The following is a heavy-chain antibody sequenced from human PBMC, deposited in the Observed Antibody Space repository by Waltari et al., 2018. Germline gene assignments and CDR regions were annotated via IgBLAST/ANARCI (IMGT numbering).Heavy chain of an antibody. Sequence: QVQLQESGPGLVKPSETLSLTCTVSGGSISSYYWSWIRQPPGQGLEWIGYIYSRGTTNNNPSLTSRVTISVDTSKNQFSLKLSSVTAADTAVYYCARDRYCSGGSCYGGGGAFDIWGQGTMVTVSS. V-gene: IGHV4-59*01. D-gene: IGHD2-15*01. CDR3: ARDRYCSGGSCYGGGGAFDI. CDR2: IYSRGTT. J-gene: IGHJ3*02. CDR1: GGSISSYY.